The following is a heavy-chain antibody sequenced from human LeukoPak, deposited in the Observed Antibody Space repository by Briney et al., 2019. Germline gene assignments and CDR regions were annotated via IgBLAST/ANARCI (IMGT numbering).Heavy chain of an antibody. CDR2: IISSGSTI. J-gene: IGHJ4*02. CDR1: GFTFSTHS. V-gene: IGHV3-48*02. Sequence: GGSLRLSCAASGFTFSTHSMNWVRQALGKGLEWVSYIISSGSTINYADSVKGRFTISRDNAKNSLYLQVDDLRDEDTAVYYCARGRPYYFDYWGQGALVTVSS. CDR3: ARGRPYYFDY.